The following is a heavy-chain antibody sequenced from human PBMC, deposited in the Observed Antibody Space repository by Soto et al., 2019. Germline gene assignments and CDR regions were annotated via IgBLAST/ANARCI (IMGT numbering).Heavy chain of an antibody. D-gene: IGHD2-8*01. CDR3: TRDLNGGNPFDY. J-gene: IGHJ4*02. V-gene: IGHV1-3*01. Sequence: QVQLVQSGAEVKKPGASVRVSCKPSGYTLTNYAIHWVRQAAGQSLEWLAWIDPGSGMATYSQKVQGRIIVIRDNSASTYYMDLTSLPSEDTAVYFCTRDLNGGNPFDYWGQGALVTVSS. CDR1: GYTLTNYA. CDR2: IDPGSGMA.